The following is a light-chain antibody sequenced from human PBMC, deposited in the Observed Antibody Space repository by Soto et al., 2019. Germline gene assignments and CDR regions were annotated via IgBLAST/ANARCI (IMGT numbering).Light chain of an antibody. V-gene: IGKV3-15*01. Sequence: EIVMTQSPATLSVSPGERATLSCRASQNVASNLAWYQQRPGQAPRLLIFGASSRATGVPARFSGRGSGTEFTLTISSLQSEDFAIYYCQQYDTWPPATFGQGTKLEIK. CDR2: GAS. J-gene: IGKJ2*01. CDR3: QQYDTWPPAT. CDR1: QNVASN.